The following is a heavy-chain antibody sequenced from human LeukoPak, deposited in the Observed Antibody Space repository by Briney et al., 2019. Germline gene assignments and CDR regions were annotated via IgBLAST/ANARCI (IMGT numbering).Heavy chain of an antibody. J-gene: IGHJ3*02. CDR2: FDPEDGET. V-gene: IGHV1-24*01. CDR1: GYTLTELS. Sequence: ASVKVSCKVSGYTLTELSMHWVRQAPGKGLEWMGGFDPEDGETIYAQKFQGRVTMTEDTSTDTAYMELSSLRSEDTAVYYCATAVYCSSTSCTDAFDIWGQGTMVTVSS. CDR3: ATAVYCSSTSCTDAFDI. D-gene: IGHD2-2*01.